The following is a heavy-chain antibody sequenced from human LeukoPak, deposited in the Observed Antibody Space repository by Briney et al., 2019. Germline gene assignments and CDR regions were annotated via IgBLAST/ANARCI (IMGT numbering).Heavy chain of an antibody. V-gene: IGHV3-33*01. CDR3: ARGYSYGSGSYYCDY. D-gene: IGHD3-10*01. CDR2: IWYDGSNK. CDR1: GFTFSSYG. Sequence: PGRSLRLSCAASGFTFSSYGMHWVRQAPGKGLEWVAVIWYDGSNKYYADSVKGRFTISRDKSKNTLYLQMNSLRAEDTAVYYCARGYSYGSGSYYCDYWGQGTLVTVSS. J-gene: IGHJ4*02.